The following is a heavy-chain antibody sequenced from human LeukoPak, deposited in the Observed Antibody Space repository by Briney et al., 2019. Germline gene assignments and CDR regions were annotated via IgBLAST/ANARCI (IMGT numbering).Heavy chain of an antibody. J-gene: IGHJ4*02. CDR2: INPNSGGT. D-gene: IGHD6-19*01. CDR3: ARDPGIAVSGKYLDY. V-gene: IGHV1-2*02. Sequence: GASVKVSCKASGGTFSSYAISWVRQAPGQGLEWMGWINPNSGGTNYAQKFQGRVTMTRDTSISTAYMELSRLRSDDTAVYYCARDPGIAVSGKYLDYWGQGTLVAVSS. CDR1: GGTFSSYA.